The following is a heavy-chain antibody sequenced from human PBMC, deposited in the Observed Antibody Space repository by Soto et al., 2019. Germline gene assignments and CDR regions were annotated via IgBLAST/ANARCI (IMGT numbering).Heavy chain of an antibody. V-gene: IGHV4-34*01. CDR1: GGSLSGYY. J-gene: IGHJ3*02. Sequence: ETLSLTGALYGGSLSGYYWGWIRPSPGKGLEWIGEVNPTGSTKYNPSLKSRVTISVDTSKKQFSLKLTSVTAADTALYYCARSREQWLVDAFDIWGQGTMVTVSS. D-gene: IGHD6-19*01. CDR3: ARSREQWLVDAFDI. CDR2: VNPTGST.